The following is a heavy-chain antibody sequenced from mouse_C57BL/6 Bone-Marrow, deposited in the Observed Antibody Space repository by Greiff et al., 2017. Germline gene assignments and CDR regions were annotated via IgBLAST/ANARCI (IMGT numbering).Heavy chain of an antibody. CDR3: TRKGTTVVATPAWFAY. Sequence: EVKLVESGTVLARPGASVKMSCKTSGYTFTSYWMHWVKQRPGQGLEWIGAIYPGNSDTSYNQKFKGKAKLTAVTSASTAYMELSSLTNEDSAVYYCTRKGTTVVATPAWFAYWGQGTLVTVSA. CDR1: GYTFTSYW. J-gene: IGHJ3*01. CDR2: IYPGNSDT. D-gene: IGHD1-1*01. V-gene: IGHV1-5*01.